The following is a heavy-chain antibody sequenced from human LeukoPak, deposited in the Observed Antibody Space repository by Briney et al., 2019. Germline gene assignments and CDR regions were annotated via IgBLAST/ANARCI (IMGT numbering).Heavy chain of an antibody. J-gene: IGHJ6*02. CDR2: ISYDGSNK. Sequence: GGSLRLSCAASGFTFSSYAMHWVRQAPGKGLEWVAVISYDGSNKYYADSVKGRFTISRDNSKNTLYLQMNSLRAEDTAVYYCARVRYYYDSSGYYYYYYGMDVWGQGTTVTVSS. CDR3: ARVRYYYDSSGYYYYYYGMDV. D-gene: IGHD3-22*01. CDR1: GFTFSSYA. V-gene: IGHV3-30-3*01.